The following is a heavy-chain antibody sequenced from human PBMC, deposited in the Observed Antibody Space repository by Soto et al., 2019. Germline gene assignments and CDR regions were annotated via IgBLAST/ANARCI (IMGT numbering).Heavy chain of an antibody. CDR1: GLSLSTSGVG. CDR3: ALEYCGGDCFPGGY. D-gene: IGHD2-21*02. Sequence: QITLKESGPTLVKPTQTLTLTCTLSGLSLSTSGVGVGWIRQPPGKALEWLALIYWDDDKRYSPSLKSRLTITKDTPKNQVVLTMTNVDPLDTATYYCALEYCGGDCFPGGYWGQGTLVTVSS. V-gene: IGHV2-5*02. CDR2: IYWDDDK. J-gene: IGHJ4*02.